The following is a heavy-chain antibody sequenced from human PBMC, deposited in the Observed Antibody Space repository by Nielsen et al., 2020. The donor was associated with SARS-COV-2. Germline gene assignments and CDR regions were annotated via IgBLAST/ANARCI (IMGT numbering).Heavy chain of an antibody. Sequence: GGSLRLSCAASGFTFSDYYMSWIRQAPGKGLEWVSYISSSGSTIYYADSVKGRFTISRGNAKNSLYLQMNSLRAGDTAVYYCARGGSSGWYLDYYYGMDVWGQGTTVTVSS. CDR2: ISSSGSTI. D-gene: IGHD6-19*01. CDR1: GFTFSDYY. CDR3: ARGGSSGWYLDYYYGMDV. V-gene: IGHV3-11*04. J-gene: IGHJ6*02.